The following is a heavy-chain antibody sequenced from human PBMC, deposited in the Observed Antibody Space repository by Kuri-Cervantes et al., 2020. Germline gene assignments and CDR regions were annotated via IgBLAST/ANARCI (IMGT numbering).Heavy chain of an antibody. Sequence: GGSLRLSCAASGFTFSSYAMSWVRQAPGKGLEWVSAISGSGGSTYYADSVKGRFTISRDNSKNTLYLQMNSLRSDDTAVYYCASEPTTPYYYGSGAPRPRYYYMDVWGKGTTVTVSS. CDR3: ASEPTTPYYYGSGAPRPRYYYMDV. CDR1: GFTFSSYA. J-gene: IGHJ6*03. D-gene: IGHD3-10*01. V-gene: IGHV3-23*01. CDR2: ISGSGGST.